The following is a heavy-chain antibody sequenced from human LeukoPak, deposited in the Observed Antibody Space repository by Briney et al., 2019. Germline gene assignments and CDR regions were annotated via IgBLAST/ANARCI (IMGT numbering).Heavy chain of an antibody. Sequence: SETLSLTCTVSGGSISSSSYYWGWIRQPPGKGLEWTGSIYYSGSTYYNPSLKSRVTISVDTSKNQFSLKLSSVTAADTAVYYCARDPQSTGATWFDPWGQGTLVTVSS. CDR2: IYYSGST. J-gene: IGHJ5*02. D-gene: IGHD4-11*01. V-gene: IGHV4-39*07. CDR3: ARDPQSTGATWFDP. CDR1: GGSISSSSYY.